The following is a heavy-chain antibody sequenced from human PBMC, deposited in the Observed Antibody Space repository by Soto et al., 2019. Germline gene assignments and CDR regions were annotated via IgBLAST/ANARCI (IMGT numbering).Heavy chain of an antibody. CDR1: VYTFTNYW. Sequence: GGSLKISCKGSVYTFTNYWIGWVRQMPGKGLEWMGIIYPGDSDTKYNPSFQGQVTISADKSITTTYLQWSSLKASDTAIYYCAASIFYYGMDVWGQGTTVTVSS. CDR3: AASIFYYGMDV. CDR2: IYPGDSDT. J-gene: IGHJ6*02. V-gene: IGHV5-51*01.